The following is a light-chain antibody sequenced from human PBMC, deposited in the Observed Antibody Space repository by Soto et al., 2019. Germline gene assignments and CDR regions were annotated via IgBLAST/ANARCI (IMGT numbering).Light chain of an antibody. J-gene: IGKJ4*01. CDR2: GAS. CDR1: HSVSSN. CDR3: QQYDNWPLT. Sequence: EIVMTQSPDTLSVSPGERATLSCRASHSVSSNLAWYQQKSGQTPRLLIYGASTRATDIPARFSGSGSGTEFTLTISSLQSEDFAVYYCQQYDNWPLTFGGGTKVEIK. V-gene: IGKV3-15*01.